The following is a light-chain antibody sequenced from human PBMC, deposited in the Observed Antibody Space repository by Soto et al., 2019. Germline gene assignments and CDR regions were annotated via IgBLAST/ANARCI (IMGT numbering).Light chain of an antibody. Sequence: EIVLTQSPATPSLSPGERATLSCRASQTVSSSLAWYQQKPGQAPRLLIYEASNRATGIPSRFSGSVSGADFTLTISSLEPEDFALYYCQQHINWPLTFGGGTKVDIK. CDR1: QTVSSS. CDR2: EAS. V-gene: IGKV3-11*01. CDR3: QQHINWPLT. J-gene: IGKJ4*01.